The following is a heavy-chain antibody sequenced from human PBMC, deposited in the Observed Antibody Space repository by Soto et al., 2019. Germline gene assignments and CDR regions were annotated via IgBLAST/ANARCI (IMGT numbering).Heavy chain of an antibody. D-gene: IGHD6-19*01. V-gene: IGHV4-59*11. CDR1: GCSISIHD. CDR3: ARVQIDSSGWYSAYYFDY. Sequence: SATLSLTCPVSGCSISIHDLSWIRQPPGKGLEWIGYIYYSGSTNYNPSLKSRVTISVDTSKNQFSLKLSSVTAADTAVYYCARVQIDSSGWYSAYYFDYGGQGTLVTVS. J-gene: IGHJ4*02. CDR2: IYYSGST.